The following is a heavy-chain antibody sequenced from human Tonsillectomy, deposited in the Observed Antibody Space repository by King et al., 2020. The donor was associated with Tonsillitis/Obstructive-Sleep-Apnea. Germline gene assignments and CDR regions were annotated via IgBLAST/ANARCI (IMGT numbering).Heavy chain of an antibody. CDR3: VRVTGTRFDY. CDR2: ISRNGGST. J-gene: IGHJ4*02. V-gene: IGHV3-64D*06. Sequence: VQLVESGGGLVQPGGSLRLSCSASGFTFSSYSMHWVRQAPGRGREYVSSISRNGGSTYYAASVKGRFTISRDHSKNTRYLQMSSLRAEDTAVYYCVRVTGTRFDYWGQGTLVTVSS. D-gene: IGHD1-20*01. CDR1: GFTFSSYS.